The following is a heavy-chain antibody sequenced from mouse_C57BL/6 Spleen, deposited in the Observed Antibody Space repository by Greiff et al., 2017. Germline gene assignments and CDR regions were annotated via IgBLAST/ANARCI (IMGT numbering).Heavy chain of an antibody. CDR2: IDPEDGET. V-gene: IGHV14-2*01. CDR3: ARLGTTVVATGPFAY. D-gene: IGHD1-1*01. CDR1: GFNIKDSY. J-gene: IGHJ3*01. Sequence: VQLKQSGAELVKPGASVKLSCTASGFNIKDSYMHWVKQRTEQGLEWIGRIDPEDGETKYAPKFQGKATITADTSSNTAYLQLRSLTSEDTAVYYCARLGTTVVATGPFAYWGQGTLVTVSA.